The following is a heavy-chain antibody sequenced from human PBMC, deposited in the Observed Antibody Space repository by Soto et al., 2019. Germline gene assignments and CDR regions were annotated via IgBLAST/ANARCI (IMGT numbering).Heavy chain of an antibody. CDR2: ISYDGSND. CDR1: GFTFSRYG. J-gene: IGHJ6*02. Sequence: QVQLVESGGGVVQTGKSLRLSCAASGFTFSRYGMHWVRQAPGKGLEWMAVISYDGSNDKYADSVKGRFTISRDNSKNALYLQMNSLRAEDTAVYFCAVGTNKWLVLAYGMDVWGQGTTVTVSS. D-gene: IGHD6-19*01. CDR3: AVGTNKWLVLAYGMDV. V-gene: IGHV3-30*03.